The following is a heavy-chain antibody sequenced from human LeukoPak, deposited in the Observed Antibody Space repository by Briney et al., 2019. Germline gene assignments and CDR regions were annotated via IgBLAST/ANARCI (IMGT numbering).Heavy chain of an antibody. J-gene: IGHJ5*02. Sequence: SETLSLTCAVYGGSFSGYYWSWIRQPPGKGLEWIGEINHSGSTNYNPSLKSRVTISVDTSKNQFSLKLSSVTAADTAVYYCAREGTGANCSSTSCCVIGFDPWGQGTLSPSPQ. CDR3: AREGTGANCSSTSCCVIGFDP. CDR2: INHSGST. V-gene: IGHV4-34*01. CDR1: GGSFSGYY. D-gene: IGHD2-2*01.